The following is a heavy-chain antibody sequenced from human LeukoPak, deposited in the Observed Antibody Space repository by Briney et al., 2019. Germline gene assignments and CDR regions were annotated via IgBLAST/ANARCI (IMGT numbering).Heavy chain of an antibody. D-gene: IGHD4-17*01. CDR1: GFTFSDYN. CDR2: ISRSGSTK. V-gene: IGHV3-11*01. J-gene: IGHJ4*02. Sequence: GGSLRLSCAASGFTFSDYNMRGVREARGKGLEPVSSISRSGSTKYYADSVKGRFTISRDNAKNSLFLQMNSLRAEDTAVYYCARDSHGDYVDYWGQGTLVTVSS. CDR3: ARDSHGDYVDY.